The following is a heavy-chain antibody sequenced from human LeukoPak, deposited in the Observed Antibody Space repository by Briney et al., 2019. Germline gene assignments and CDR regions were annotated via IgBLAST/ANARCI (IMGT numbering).Heavy chain of an antibody. CDR1: GFTFDDYA. D-gene: IGHD3-3*01. V-gene: IGHV3-9*03. CDR3: AKDISDFWSGGLDY. Sequence: PGGSLRLSCAASGFTFDDYAMHWVRQAPGKGLEWVSGISWNSGSIGYADSVKGRFTISRDNAKNSLYLQMNSLRAEDMALYYCAKDISDFWSGGLDYWGQGTLVTVSP. CDR2: ISWNSGSI. J-gene: IGHJ4*02.